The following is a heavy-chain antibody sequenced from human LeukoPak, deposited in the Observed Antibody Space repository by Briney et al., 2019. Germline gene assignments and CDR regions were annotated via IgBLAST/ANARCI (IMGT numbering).Heavy chain of an antibody. Sequence: GGSLRLSCAASGFTVSSNYMSWVRQAPGKGLEWVSVIYSGGSTYYADSVKGRFTISRDNSKNTLYLQMNSLRAEDTAVYYCAKSRGQWLVLTNDYWGQGTLVTVSS. D-gene: IGHD6-19*01. CDR2: IYSGGST. J-gene: IGHJ4*02. V-gene: IGHV3-53*01. CDR1: GFTVSSNY. CDR3: AKSRGQWLVLTNDY.